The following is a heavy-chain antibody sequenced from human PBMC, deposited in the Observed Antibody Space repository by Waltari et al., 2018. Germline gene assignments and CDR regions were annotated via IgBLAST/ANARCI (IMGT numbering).Heavy chain of an antibody. CDR1: SYSMTSGYY. CDR2: IYHTGGT. J-gene: IGHJ5*02. D-gene: IGHD2-21*01. CDR3: AREHTVIRRLSSSNWFDP. V-gene: IGHV4-38-2*02. Sequence: QVQLRESGPGLVKPSETLSLTCAVSSYSMTSGYYWGWIRQPPGKGLEWIGSIYHTGGTYSTPSRKSRVTISVDTSKNQFSLNLFSVTATDTAVYYCAREHTVIRRLSSSNWFDPWGQGTLVTVSS.